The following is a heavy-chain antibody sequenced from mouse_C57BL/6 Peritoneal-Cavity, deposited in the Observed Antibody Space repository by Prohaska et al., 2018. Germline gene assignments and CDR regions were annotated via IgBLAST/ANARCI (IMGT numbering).Heavy chain of an antibody. CDR2: IYPSDSET. J-gene: IGHJ4*01. CDR3: ACNYDAMDY. D-gene: IGHD2-1*01. CDR1: GSTFTSCW. V-gene: IGHV1-61*01. Sequence: QVQLQQPGAELVRPGSSVKLSCKASGSTFTSCWMDWVKQRPGQGLEWIGNIYPSDSETHYNQKFKDKATLTVDKSSSTAYMQLSSLTSEDSAVYYCACNYDAMDYWGQGTSVTVSS.